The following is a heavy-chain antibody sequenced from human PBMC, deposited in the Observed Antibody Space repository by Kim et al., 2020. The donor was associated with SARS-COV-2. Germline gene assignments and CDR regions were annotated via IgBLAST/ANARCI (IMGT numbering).Heavy chain of an antibody. Sequence: GSTNYNPSLKSRVTISVDTSKNQFSLKLSSVTAADTAVYYCARRSSEMDVWGQGTTVTVSS. CDR2: GST. V-gene: IGHV4-59*08. J-gene: IGHJ6*02. CDR3: ARRSSEMDV.